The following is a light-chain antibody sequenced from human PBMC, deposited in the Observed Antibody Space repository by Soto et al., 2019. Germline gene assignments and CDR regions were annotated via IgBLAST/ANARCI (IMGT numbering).Light chain of an antibody. Sequence: QSVLTQPASVSGSPGQSITISCTGTSSDVGAYNYVSWYQQHPGKAPKLMISGVSNRPSGVSNRFSGSKSGNTASLTISGLQADDEADYYCSSYTGSSTPWVFGGGTKVTVL. CDR1: SSDVGAYNY. CDR3: SSYTGSSTPWV. J-gene: IGLJ3*02. V-gene: IGLV2-14*01. CDR2: GVS.